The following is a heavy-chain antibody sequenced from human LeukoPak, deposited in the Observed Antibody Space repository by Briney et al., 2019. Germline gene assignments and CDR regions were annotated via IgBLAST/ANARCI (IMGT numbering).Heavy chain of an antibody. CDR3: ARLPVVVVPAWFDP. J-gene: IGHJ5*02. V-gene: IGHV4-39*01. D-gene: IGHD2-15*01. Sequence: SETLSLTCTVSGGSISSSSYYWGWIRQPPGKGLEWIGSIYYSGSTYYNPSLKSRVTIFVDTSKNQFSLKLTSVTAADTALYYCARLPVVVVPAWFDPWGQGTLVTVSS. CDR2: IYYSGST. CDR1: GGSISSSSYY.